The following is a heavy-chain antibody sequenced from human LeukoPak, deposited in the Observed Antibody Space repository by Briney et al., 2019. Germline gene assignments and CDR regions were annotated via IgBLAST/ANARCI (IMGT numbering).Heavy chain of an antibody. CDR2: ISTDDGNI. CDR1: GYTFTSYG. J-gene: IGHJ4*02. CDR3: ARPRGQPVEFDF. V-gene: IGHV1-18*01. D-gene: IGHD6-6*01. Sequence: ASVKVSCKASGYTFTSYGTSWVRQAPGQGLEWVGWISTDDGNINYAQKLQGRVTMTTDTSTSTAYMELRSVTSDDTAVYYCARPRGQPVEFDFWGQGTLVTVSS.